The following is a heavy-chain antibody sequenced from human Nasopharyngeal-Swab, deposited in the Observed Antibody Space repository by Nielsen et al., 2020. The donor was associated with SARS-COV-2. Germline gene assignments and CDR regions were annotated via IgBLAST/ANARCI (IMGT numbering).Heavy chain of an antibody. Sequence: ASVKVSCKASGYTFTGYYMHWVRQAPGQGLEWMGRINPNSGGTNYAQKFQGRVTMTRDTSISTAYIELRSLRSDDTAVYYCARTWIQLWPTGNWGQGTLVTVSS. CDR3: ARTWIQLWPTGN. CDR1: GYTFTGYY. CDR2: INPNSGGT. V-gene: IGHV1-2*06. J-gene: IGHJ4*02. D-gene: IGHD5-18*01.